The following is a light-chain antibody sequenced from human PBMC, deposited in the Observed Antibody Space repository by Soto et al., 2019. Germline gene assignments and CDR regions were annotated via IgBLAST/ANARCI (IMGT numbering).Light chain of an antibody. CDR2: DAS. CDR3: QQRSNWPSIT. CDR1: QSVSSY. J-gene: IGKJ5*01. V-gene: IGKV3-11*01. Sequence: EIVLAQAPATLSLSPGEIATLSWRASQSVSSYLAWYQQKPGQAPRLLIYDASNRATGIPARFSGSGSGTDFTLTISSLEPEDFAVYYCQQRSNWPSITFGQGTRLEIK.